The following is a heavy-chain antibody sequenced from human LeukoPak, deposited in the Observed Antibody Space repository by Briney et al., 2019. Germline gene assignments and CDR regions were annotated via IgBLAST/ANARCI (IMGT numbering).Heavy chain of an antibody. CDR3: ARWSDYGDYYFDY. CDR1: GNTLTELS. Sequence: ASVKVSCKVSGNTLTELSMHWVRQAPGKGLEWMGGFDPEDGETIYAQKFQGRVTMTEDTSTDTAYMKLSRLRSDDTAVYYCARWSDYGDYYFDYWGQGTLVTVSS. CDR2: FDPEDGET. V-gene: IGHV1-24*01. D-gene: IGHD4-17*01. J-gene: IGHJ4*02.